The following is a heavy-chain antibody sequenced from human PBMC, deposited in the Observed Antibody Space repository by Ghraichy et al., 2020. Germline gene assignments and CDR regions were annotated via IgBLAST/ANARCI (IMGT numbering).Heavy chain of an antibody. CDR3: ARGGYYDILTGPHMFDY. D-gene: IGHD3-9*01. V-gene: IGHV4-31*03. Sequence: SLNISCTVSGGSISSGGYYWSWIRQHPGKGLEWIGYIYYSGSTYYNPSLKSRVTISVDTSKNQFSLKLSSVTAADTAVYYCARGGYYDILTGPHMFDYWGQGTLVTVSS. CDR2: IYYSGST. J-gene: IGHJ4*02. CDR1: GGSISSGGYY.